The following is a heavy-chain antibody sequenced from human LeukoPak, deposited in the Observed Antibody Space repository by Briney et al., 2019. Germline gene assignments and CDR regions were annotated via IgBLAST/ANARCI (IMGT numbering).Heavy chain of an antibody. CDR1: GYIFTGYY. CDR2: INPNSGGT. CDR3: ARDKGDGYKSGPGAFDI. D-gene: IGHD5-24*01. Sequence: ASVKVSCKASGYIFTGYYMHWVRQAPGQGLEWMGWINPNSGGTNYAQKFQGRVTMTRDTSISTAYMELSRLRSDDTAVYYCARDKGDGYKSGPGAFDIWGQGTMVTVSS. V-gene: IGHV1-2*02. J-gene: IGHJ3*02.